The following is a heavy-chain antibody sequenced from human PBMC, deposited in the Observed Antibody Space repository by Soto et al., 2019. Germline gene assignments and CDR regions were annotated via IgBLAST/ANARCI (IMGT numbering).Heavy chain of an antibody. CDR1: GFTFSSYA. Sequence: EVPLLESGGGLVQPGGSLRLSCAASGFTFSSYAMSWVRQAPGKGLEWVSAISGSGGSTYYADSVKGRFTISRDNSKNTLYLQMNSLRAEDTAVYYCAKGSAVVVAGGVFDYWGQGTLVTVSS. CDR2: ISGSGGST. V-gene: IGHV3-23*01. J-gene: IGHJ4*02. CDR3: AKGSAVVVAGGVFDY. D-gene: IGHD2-15*01.